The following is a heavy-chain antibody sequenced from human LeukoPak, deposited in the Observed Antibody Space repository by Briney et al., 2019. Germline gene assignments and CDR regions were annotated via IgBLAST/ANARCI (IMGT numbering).Heavy chain of an antibody. CDR3: AKDRSTGLGSHFGYYFDY. D-gene: IGHD3-10*01. CDR1: GFTFSSYA. J-gene: IGHJ4*02. Sequence: PGGSLRLSCVASGFTFSSYAMHWVRQAPGKGLEWVAFVWYDGGDKYYADSVKGRFTIPRDNSKNTLSLQMNSLRAEDTAVYYCAKDRSTGLGSHFGYYFDYWGQGTLVTVSS. CDR2: VWYDGGDK. V-gene: IGHV3-30*02.